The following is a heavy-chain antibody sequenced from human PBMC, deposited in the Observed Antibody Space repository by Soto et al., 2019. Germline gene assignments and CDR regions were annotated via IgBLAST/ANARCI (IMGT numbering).Heavy chain of an antibody. D-gene: IGHD2-2*02. V-gene: IGHV4-4*07. Sequence: ETLSLACTVSVGSISSYYWSWIRQPAGKGLEWIGRIYTSGSTNYNPSLKSRVTMSVDTSKNQFSLKLSSVTAADTAVYYCARDRIPSARSGFDPWGQGTLVTVSS. CDR2: IYTSGST. CDR1: VGSISSYY. J-gene: IGHJ5*02. CDR3: ARDRIPSARSGFDP.